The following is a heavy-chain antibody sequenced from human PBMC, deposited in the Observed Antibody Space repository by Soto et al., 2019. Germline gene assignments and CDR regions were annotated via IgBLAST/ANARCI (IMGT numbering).Heavy chain of an antibody. V-gene: IGHV4-30-4*01. Sequence: SETLSLTWTASGDSLSSGDYYGRWIRQPPGKGLEWIGHIYYSVSPYYNPSFKSRLTISVDTSTNQFSLNLSSVTAADTAVYYCARGIQDSYAVDVWGQGTTVTVSS. CDR3: ARGIQDSYAVDV. CDR2: IYYSVSP. CDR1: GDSLSSGDYY. D-gene: IGHD3-22*01. J-gene: IGHJ6*02.